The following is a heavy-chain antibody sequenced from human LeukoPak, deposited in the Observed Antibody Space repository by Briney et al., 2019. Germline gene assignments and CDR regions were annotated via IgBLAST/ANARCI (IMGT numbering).Heavy chain of an antibody. CDR1: GFTVSSNH. Sequence: GQSLRLSCAASGFTVSSNHTNWVRQAPGKGLESVSYISGSSSNTNYADSVKGRFTISRDNAKNSLYLQMNSLRPEDTAVYYCTRHPAEGDYWGQGTLVTVSS. D-gene: IGHD2-15*01. V-gene: IGHV3-11*03. J-gene: IGHJ4*02. CDR2: ISGSSSNT. CDR3: TRHPAEGDY.